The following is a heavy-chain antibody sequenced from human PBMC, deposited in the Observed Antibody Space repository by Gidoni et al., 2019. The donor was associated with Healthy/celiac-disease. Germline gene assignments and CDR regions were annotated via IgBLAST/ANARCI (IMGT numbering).Heavy chain of an antibody. CDR1: GGSLISGDSS. Sequence: QVQLQESGPGLVKPSQTLSLTCTVSGGSLISGDSSWSWIRQPPGKGLEWIGYIYYSGSTYYNPSIKSRVTITVDTSKNQFSLKLSSVTAADTAVYYCARDRRYCSGGSCYSNWFDPWGQGTLVTVSS. CDR3: ARDRRYCSGGSCYSNWFDP. D-gene: IGHD2-15*01. V-gene: IGHV4-30-4*01. CDR2: IYYSGST. J-gene: IGHJ5*02.